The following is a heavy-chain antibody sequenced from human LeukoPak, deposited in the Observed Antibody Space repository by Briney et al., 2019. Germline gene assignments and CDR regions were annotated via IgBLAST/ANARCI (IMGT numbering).Heavy chain of an antibody. CDR2: INPNTGGT. CDR1: GYIFTGYF. V-gene: IGHV1-2*02. CDR3: ARVPRRYCGGDCYSDY. Sequence: ASVKVSCKSSGYIFTGYFMHWVRQAPGQGLEWMGWINPNTGGTNYAQQFQGRVTMTRDTSISTAYMELSRLRYDDTAVYFCARVPRRYCGGDCYSDYWGQGTLVTVSS. D-gene: IGHD2-21*02. J-gene: IGHJ4*02.